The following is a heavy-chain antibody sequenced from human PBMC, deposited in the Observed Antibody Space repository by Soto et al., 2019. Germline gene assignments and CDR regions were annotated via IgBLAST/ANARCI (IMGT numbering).Heavy chain of an antibody. V-gene: IGHV4-34*01. Sequence: SETLSLTWAVYGGVVSGSYWTWIRRPPGKGVEWIGESNHVGVTNYNPSLKSRVTMSVDTSQNQFSLSLISVTAADTAMYFCVRIRYQLPSSVLWLDPWGQGTPVTVS. CDR2: SNHVGVT. J-gene: IGHJ5*02. CDR1: GGVVSGSY. D-gene: IGHD3-16*01. CDR3: VRIRYQLPSSVLWLDP.